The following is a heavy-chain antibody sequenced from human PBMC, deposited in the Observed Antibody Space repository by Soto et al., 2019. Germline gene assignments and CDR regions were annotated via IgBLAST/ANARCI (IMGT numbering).Heavy chain of an antibody. J-gene: IGHJ4*02. Sequence: GGSLRLSCTASGFVLSDHYMDWVRQAPGKGLEWVGRIRDRANSDTKEFTASVKGRFTISRDDSKNLMFLQMNSLKTEDTAVYYCVRVSWYSFDYWGQGTLVTVSS. V-gene: IGHV3-72*01. CDR3: VRVSWYSFDY. D-gene: IGHD2-21*01. CDR1: GFVLSDHY. CDR2: IRDRANSDTK.